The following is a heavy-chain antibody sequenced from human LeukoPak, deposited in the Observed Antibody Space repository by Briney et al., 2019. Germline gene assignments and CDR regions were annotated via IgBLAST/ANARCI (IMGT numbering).Heavy chain of an antibody. V-gene: IGHV3-43D*03. J-gene: IGHJ4*02. CDR2: ISWDGGST. CDR1: GFTFDDYA. Sequence: GGSLRLSCAASGFTFDDYAMHWVRQAPGKGLEWVSLISWDGGSTYYADSVKGRFTISRDNSKNSLYLQMNSLRAEDTALYYCAKDMARHDSSGYPGDYWGQGTLVTVSS. D-gene: IGHD3-22*01. CDR3: AKDMARHDSSGYPGDY.